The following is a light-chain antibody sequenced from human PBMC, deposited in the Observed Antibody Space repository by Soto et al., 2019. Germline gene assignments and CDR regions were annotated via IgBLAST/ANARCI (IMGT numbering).Light chain of an antibody. CDR3: HHYGGSPLYT. V-gene: IGKV3-20*01. CDR1: QSVSSSY. J-gene: IGKJ2*01. Sequence: ELVLTQSPGTLSLSPGEGATLSCRASQSVSSSYLAWYQQKPGQAPRLLFYRASSRATGIPDRFSGSGSGTDFTLTISRLEPEDFAVYYGHHYGGSPLYTFGQGTKLEIK. CDR2: RAS.